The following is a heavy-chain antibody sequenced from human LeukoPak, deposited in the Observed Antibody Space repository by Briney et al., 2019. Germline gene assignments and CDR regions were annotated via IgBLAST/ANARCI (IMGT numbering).Heavy chain of an antibody. Sequence: PSETLSLTCTVSGGSISSYYWSWIRQPPGKGLEWIGYIYYSGSTNYNPSLKSRVTISVDTSKNQFSLKLSSVTAADTAVYYCARDSFPYGSGSYPYLYYYYGMDAWGQGTTVTVSS. CDR3: ARDSFPYGSGSYPYLYYYYGMDA. J-gene: IGHJ6*02. CDR1: GGSISSYY. CDR2: IYYSGST. V-gene: IGHV4-59*01. D-gene: IGHD3-10*01.